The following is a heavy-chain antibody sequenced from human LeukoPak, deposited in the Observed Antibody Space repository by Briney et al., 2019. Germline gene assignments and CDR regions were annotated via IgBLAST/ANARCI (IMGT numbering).Heavy chain of an antibody. V-gene: IGHV4-39*01. D-gene: IGHD6-6*01. Sequence: SETLSLTCTVSGGSFNRSNYYWGWIRQPPGKGLEWVGGLYFSGNRYYNPSLKTRVSVSVDTSKRQFALRVTSVPAADTAIYYCARSSTSALDASFHLWGPGTTVTVTA. CDR2: LYFSGNR. CDR1: GGSFNRSNYY. J-gene: IGHJ3*01. CDR3: ARSSTSALDASFHL.